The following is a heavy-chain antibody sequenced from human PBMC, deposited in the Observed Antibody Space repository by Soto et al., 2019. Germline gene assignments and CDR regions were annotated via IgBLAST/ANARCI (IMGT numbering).Heavy chain of an antibody. CDR1: GFTFSGYN. Sequence: EVQLVESGGGLVQPGGSLRLSCAASGFTFSGYNMNWVRQAPGKGLEWVSYISSSSGTIYYADSVKGRFTISRDNAKNSPYLQMNSLRAQDTAGYYCAKPRGYYDSSGYPTPDYWGQGTLVTVSS. CDR2: ISSSSGTI. V-gene: IGHV3-48*01. CDR3: AKPRGYYDSSGYPTPDY. J-gene: IGHJ4*02. D-gene: IGHD3-22*01.